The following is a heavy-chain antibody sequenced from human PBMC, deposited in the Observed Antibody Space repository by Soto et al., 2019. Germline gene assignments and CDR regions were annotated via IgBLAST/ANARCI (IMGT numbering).Heavy chain of an antibody. CDR3: ARGSHSPGIAVAGYYY. J-gene: IGHJ4*02. CDR2: IIPIFGTA. Sequence: QVQLVQSGAEVKKPGSSVKVSCKASGVPFSSYAISWVRQAPGQGLEWMGGIIPIFGTAHYAQKFQGRVTITADESTNTAYIELSSLTSEDTAVCYCARGSHSPGIAVAGYYYWGQGTLVTVSS. CDR1: GVPFSSYA. V-gene: IGHV1-69*01. D-gene: IGHD6-19*01.